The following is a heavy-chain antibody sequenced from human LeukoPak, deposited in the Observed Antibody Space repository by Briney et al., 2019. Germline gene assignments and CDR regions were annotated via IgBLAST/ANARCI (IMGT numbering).Heavy chain of an antibody. CDR2: IYHSGST. J-gene: IGHJ4*02. CDR1: GYSISSGYY. V-gene: IGHV4-38-2*01. CDR3: ARHDRTGTTLGLFDY. Sequence: SETLSLTCAVSGYSISSGYYWGWIRQPPGKELEWIGSIYHSGSTYYNPSLKSRVTISVDTSKNQFSLKLSSVTAADTAVYYCARHDRTGTTLGLFDYWGRGTLVTVSS. D-gene: IGHD1-1*01.